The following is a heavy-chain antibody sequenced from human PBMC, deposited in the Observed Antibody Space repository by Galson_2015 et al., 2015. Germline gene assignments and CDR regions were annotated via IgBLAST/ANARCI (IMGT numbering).Heavy chain of an antibody. CDR2: ISRSGSPI. CDR1: GFTFSDYY. Sequence: SLRLSCAASGFTFSDYYMSWIRQAPGKGLEWVSYISRSGSPIYYADSVKGRFTMSRDNAKNSLYLQMNSLRAEDTAVYYCARQSGGSGSYAPPNSGPWGQGTLVTVSS. J-gene: IGHJ5*02. D-gene: IGHD3-10*01. CDR3: ARQSGGSGSYAPPNSGP. V-gene: IGHV3-11*01.